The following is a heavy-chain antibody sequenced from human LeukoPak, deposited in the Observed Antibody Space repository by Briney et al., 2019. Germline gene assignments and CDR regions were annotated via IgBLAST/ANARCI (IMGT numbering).Heavy chain of an antibody. J-gene: IGHJ3*02. CDR3: ATGGAYRDAFDI. CDR2: IIPILSQS. Sequence: SVKVSCKSSGGTFSTYSINWVRQAPGQGLEWMGRIIPILSQSDYAQKFQGTVSITADEFTETAYMELSSLRSDDTAVYYCATGGAYRDAFDIWGQGTMVTVSS. V-gene: IGHV1-69*11. CDR1: GGTFSTYS. D-gene: IGHD3-10*01.